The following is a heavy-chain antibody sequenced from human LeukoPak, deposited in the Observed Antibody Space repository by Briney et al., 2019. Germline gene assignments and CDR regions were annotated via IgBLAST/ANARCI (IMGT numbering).Heavy chain of an antibody. Sequence: GGSLRLSCAASGFTFSSYSMNWVRQAPGKGLEWVSSISSSSSYIYYADSVKGRFTISRDNAKNSLYLQVNSLRAEDTAVYYCARALGFQVWGSYRAPFDYWGQGTLVTVSS. J-gene: IGHJ4*02. CDR3: ARALGFQVWGSYRAPFDY. V-gene: IGHV3-21*01. CDR2: ISSSSSYI. CDR1: GFTFSSYS. D-gene: IGHD3-16*02.